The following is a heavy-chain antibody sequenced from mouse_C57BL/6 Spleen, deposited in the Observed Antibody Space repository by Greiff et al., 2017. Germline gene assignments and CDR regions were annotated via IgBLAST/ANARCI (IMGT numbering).Heavy chain of an antibody. CDR1: GYTFTSYW. CDR3: SRRYSNYLYYYAMDD. J-gene: IGHJ4*01. Sequence: QVQLQQPGAELVKPGASVKLSCKASGYTFTSYWMHWVKQRPGQGLEWIGMIHPNSGSTNYNEKFKSKATLTVDKSSSTAYMQLSSLTSEDSAVYDSSRRYSNYLYYYAMDDWGQGTSVTVSS. D-gene: IGHD2-5*01. V-gene: IGHV1-64*01. CDR2: IHPNSGST.